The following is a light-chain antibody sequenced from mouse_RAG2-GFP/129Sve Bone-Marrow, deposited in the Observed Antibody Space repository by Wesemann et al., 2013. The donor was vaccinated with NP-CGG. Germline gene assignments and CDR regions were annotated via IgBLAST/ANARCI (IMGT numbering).Light chain of an antibody. Sequence: EIVLTQSPTTMAASPGEKITITCSASSSISSNYLHWYQQKPGSSPKLWIYSTSNLASGVPARFSGSGSGTSYSLTISRMEAEDAATYYCQQRSSYPYTFGGGTKLEIK. CDR2: STS. V-gene: IGKV4-91*01. CDR3: QQRSSYPYT. J-gene: IGKJ2*01. CDR1: SSISSNY.